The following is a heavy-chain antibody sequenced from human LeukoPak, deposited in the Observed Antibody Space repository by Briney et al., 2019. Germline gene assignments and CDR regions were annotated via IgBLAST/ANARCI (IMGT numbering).Heavy chain of an antibody. CDR2: VYYSGST. Sequence: PSETLSLTCAVSGGSISTISDYWDWIRQPPGKGLEWIGSVYYSGSTYYNPSLKSRIIISVDTSKNQFSLKLSSVTAADTAVYYCARVKTARLGLDYWGQGTLVTVSS. CDR1: GGSISTISDY. CDR3: ARVKTARLGLDY. D-gene: IGHD6-6*01. V-gene: IGHV4-39*07. J-gene: IGHJ4*02.